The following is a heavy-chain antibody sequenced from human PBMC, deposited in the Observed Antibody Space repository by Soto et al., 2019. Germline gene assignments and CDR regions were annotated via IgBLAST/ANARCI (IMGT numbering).Heavy chain of an antibody. J-gene: IGHJ4*02. Sequence: GSLRLSCEASGFMFSTHTMNWVRQAPGKGLEWVAQIFRGGDVTSYAASVKGRFTISRDNSKDTLYLQMNSLRAEDTAIYYYAKGFDRNSFDSWGRGTLVTVSS. V-gene: IGHV3-23*01. CDR3: AKGFDRNSFDS. CDR1: GFMFSTHT. D-gene: IGHD1-26*01. CDR2: IFRGGDVT.